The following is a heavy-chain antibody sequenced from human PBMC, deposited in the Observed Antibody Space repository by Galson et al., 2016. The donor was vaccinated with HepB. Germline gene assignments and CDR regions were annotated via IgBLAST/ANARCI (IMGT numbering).Heavy chain of an antibody. Sequence: QSGAEVKKPGESLRISCKGSGYGFTSYWISWVRQMPGKDLEWMGRIDPSDSYTNYSPSFQGHVTRSADKYIYTAYLQWSSLKASDTAMYYCARHAGYCSGGSCYGGDGFDIWGQGTMVTVSS. V-gene: IGHV5-10-1*01. D-gene: IGHD2-15*01. CDR2: IDPSDSYT. CDR1: GYGFTSYW. CDR3: ARHAGYCSGGSCYGGDGFDI. J-gene: IGHJ3*02.